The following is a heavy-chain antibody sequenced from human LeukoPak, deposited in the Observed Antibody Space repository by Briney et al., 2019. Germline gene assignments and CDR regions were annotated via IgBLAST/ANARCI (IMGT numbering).Heavy chain of an antibody. CDR2: IRYDGSNK. D-gene: IGHD3-3*01. CDR3: ARADFWSGYFDY. J-gene: IGHJ4*02. CDR1: GFTFSSYG. Sequence: GGSLRLSCAASGFTFSSYGMHWVHQAPGKGLEWVAFIRYDGSNKYYADSVKGRFTISRDNAKNSLYLQMNSLRAEDTAVYYCARADFWSGYFDYWGQGTLVTVSS. V-gene: IGHV3-30*02.